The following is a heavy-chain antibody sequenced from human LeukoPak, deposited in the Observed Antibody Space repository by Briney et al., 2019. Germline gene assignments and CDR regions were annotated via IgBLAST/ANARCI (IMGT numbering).Heavy chain of an antibody. CDR2: INPSGGST. Sequence: ASVKVSCKASGYTFTSYYMHWVRQAPGQGLEWMGIINPSGGSTSYAQKFQGRVTTTRDTSTSTAYMELRSLRSDDTAVYYCARGVNWNDLQHDYYYYMDVWGKGTTVTISS. CDR3: ARGVNWNDLQHDYYYYMDV. D-gene: IGHD1-20*01. V-gene: IGHV1-46*01. J-gene: IGHJ6*03. CDR1: GYTFTSYY.